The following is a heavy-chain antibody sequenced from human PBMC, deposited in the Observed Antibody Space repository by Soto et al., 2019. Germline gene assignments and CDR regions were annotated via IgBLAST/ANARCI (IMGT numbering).Heavy chain of an antibody. Sequence: HPGGSLRLSCAASGFNFSDYGMHWVRQAPGKGLEWVAVIWYDGSYKYYADSVKGRFTISRDNSKNTLHLQMDSLRAEDTAVYYCARATELLPPGGLDYWGQGTLVTVSS. CDR3: ARATELLPPGGLDY. CDR2: IWYDGSYK. J-gene: IGHJ4*02. V-gene: IGHV3-33*01. CDR1: GFNFSDYG. D-gene: IGHD3-16*01.